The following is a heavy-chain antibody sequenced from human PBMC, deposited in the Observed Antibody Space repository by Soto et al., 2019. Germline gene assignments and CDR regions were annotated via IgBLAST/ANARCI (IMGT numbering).Heavy chain of an antibody. CDR1: GGSISNSNYY. Sequence: SETLSLTCTVSGGSISNSNYYWGWIRQPPGKGLEWIGRIHYSGSTYYKSSLKSRVTISVDTSKNQFSLKLSSVTAADTAVYYCARGIQLWPITYFLDYSGQGSLVIVSS. J-gene: IGHJ4*02. CDR2: IHYSGST. CDR3: ARGIQLWPITYFLDY. D-gene: IGHD5-18*01. V-gene: IGHV4-39*07.